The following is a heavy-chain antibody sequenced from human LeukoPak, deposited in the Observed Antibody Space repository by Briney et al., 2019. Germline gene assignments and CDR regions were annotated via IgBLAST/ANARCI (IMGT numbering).Heavy chain of an antibody. D-gene: IGHD4-11*01. CDR1: GFTFNMYG. V-gene: IGHV3-23*01. CDR2: IADSGGNT. CDR3: AKGHSNYYFTIDY. J-gene: IGHJ4*02. Sequence: GGSLRLSCAASGFTFNMYGMGWVRQAPGKWPEWVAAIADSGGNTYYADSVKGRFTISRDNSRNTLSLQMNSLRAEDTAVYYCAKGHSNYYFTIDYWGQGTLVTVSS.